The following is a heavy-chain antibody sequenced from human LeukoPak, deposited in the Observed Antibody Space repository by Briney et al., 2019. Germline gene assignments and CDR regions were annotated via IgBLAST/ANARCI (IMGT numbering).Heavy chain of an antibody. CDR2: IYYSGST. D-gene: IGHD3-10*01. Sequence: PSQTLSLTCTVSGGSISSGGYYWSWIRQHPGKGLEWIGYIYYSGSTYYNLSLKSRVTKSVDTSKNQFSLKLSSVTAADTAVYYCARVRGPPYYWFDPWGQGTLVTVSS. V-gene: IGHV4-31*03. CDR3: ARVRGPPYYWFDP. CDR1: GGSISSGGYY. J-gene: IGHJ5*02.